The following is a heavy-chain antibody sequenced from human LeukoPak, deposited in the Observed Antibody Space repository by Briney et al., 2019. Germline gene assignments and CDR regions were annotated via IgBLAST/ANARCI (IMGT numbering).Heavy chain of an antibody. CDR3: ARGGYCSSTSCYPLPEDY. J-gene: IGHJ4*02. D-gene: IGHD2-2*01. Sequence: ASVKVSCKASGYTFTSYGISWVRQAPGQGLEWMGWISAYNGNTNYAQKLQGRDTMTTDTSTSTAYMELRSLRSDDTAVYYCARGGYCSSTSCYPLPEDYWGQGTLVTVSS. V-gene: IGHV1-18*04. CDR1: GYTFTSYG. CDR2: ISAYNGNT.